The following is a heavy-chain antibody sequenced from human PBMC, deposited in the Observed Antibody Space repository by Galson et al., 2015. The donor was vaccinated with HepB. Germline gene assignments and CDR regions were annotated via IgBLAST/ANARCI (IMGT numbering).Heavy chain of an antibody. V-gene: IGHV1-46*03. Sequence: SVKVSCKASGYTFTSYHMHWVRQAPGQGLEWMGIINPSGGSTSYAQKFQGRVTMTRDTSTSTVYMELSSLRSEDTAVYYCARNSWPGDRELAFDIWGQGTMVTVSS. CDR1: GYTFTSYH. CDR2: INPSGGST. J-gene: IGHJ3*02. D-gene: IGHD7-27*01. CDR3: ARNSWPGDRELAFDI.